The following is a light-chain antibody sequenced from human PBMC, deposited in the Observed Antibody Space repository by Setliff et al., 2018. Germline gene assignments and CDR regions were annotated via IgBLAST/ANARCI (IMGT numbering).Light chain of an antibody. CDR1: SSDVGGYNY. V-gene: IGLV2-11*01. CDR2: DVS. Sequence: QSGLTQPRSVSGSPGQSVTISCTGTSSDVGGYNYVSWYQQHPGKAPKVMIYDVSKRPSGVPDRFSGSKSGNTASLTISGLQAEDEAEYYCCSYAGSYTYVFGTGTKVTVL. J-gene: IGLJ1*01. CDR3: CSYAGSYTYV.